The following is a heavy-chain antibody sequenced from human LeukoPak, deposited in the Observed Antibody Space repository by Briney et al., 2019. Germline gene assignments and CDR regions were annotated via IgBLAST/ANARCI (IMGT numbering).Heavy chain of an antibody. Sequence: GASVKVSCKASGYTFTDYYMHWVRQAPGQGLEWMGRIHTNSGGTTYAQTFQGRVTMTRDTAISTAYMELRRLTSDDTAVYYCAREYCSGGTCYDPHWGQGTLVTVSS. CDR3: AREYCSGGTCYDPH. CDR1: GYTFTDYY. J-gene: IGHJ4*02. D-gene: IGHD2-15*01. CDR2: IHTNSGGT. V-gene: IGHV1-2*06.